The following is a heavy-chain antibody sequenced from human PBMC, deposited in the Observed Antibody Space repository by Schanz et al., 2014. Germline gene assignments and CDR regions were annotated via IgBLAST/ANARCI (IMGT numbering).Heavy chain of an antibody. CDR3: ARVDSSGYFFDN. J-gene: IGHJ4*02. Sequence: EVQLVESGGGLVQPGGSLRLSCAASGFTFSSYCMHWVRQVPGKGLVWVSAISGSGGSTYYADSVRGRFTMSRDNSKNTVHLQMSSLRVEDTAVYYCARVDSSGYFFDNWGQGTRVTVSS. V-gene: IGHV3-23*04. CDR2: ISGSGGST. CDR1: GFTFSSYC. D-gene: IGHD3-22*01.